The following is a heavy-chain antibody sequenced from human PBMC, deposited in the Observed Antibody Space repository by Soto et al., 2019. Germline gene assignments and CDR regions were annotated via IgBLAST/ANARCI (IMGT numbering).Heavy chain of an antibody. Sequence: SETLSLTCTVSGGSITIGGYCWSWIRQPPGQGLEWIGYICHSGNTYYNPSLKSRVTTSLDRSKSQFSLNLSSVTAADTAVYYCARVWFGESSWFDPWGQGTLVTVSS. CDR2: ICHSGNT. V-gene: IGHV4-30-2*01. CDR1: GGSITIGGYC. CDR3: ARVWFGESSWFDP. D-gene: IGHD3-10*01. J-gene: IGHJ5*02.